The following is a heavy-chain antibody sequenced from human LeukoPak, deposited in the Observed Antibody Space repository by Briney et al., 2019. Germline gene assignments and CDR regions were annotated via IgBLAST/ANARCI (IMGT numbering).Heavy chain of an antibody. CDR2: INPNSGGT. D-gene: IGHD3-22*01. J-gene: IGHJ5*02. V-gene: IGHV1-2*02. Sequence: GASVKVSCKASGYTFTGYYMHWVRQAPGQGLEWMGWINPNSGGTNYAQKFQGRVTMTRDTSISTAYMELSRLRSGDTAVYYCARGDDSSGYYYGWFDPWGQGTLVTVSS. CDR1: GYTFTGYY. CDR3: ARGDDSSGYYYGWFDP.